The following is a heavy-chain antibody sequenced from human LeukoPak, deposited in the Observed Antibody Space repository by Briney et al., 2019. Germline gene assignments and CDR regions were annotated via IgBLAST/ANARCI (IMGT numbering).Heavy chain of an antibody. J-gene: IGHJ4*02. V-gene: IGHV1-2*02. CDR2: INPNSGGT. D-gene: IGHD6-13*01. CDR3: AMPPTYSSSWYS. Sequence: ASVKVSCTASGYTFTAYYMHWVRQAPGQGLEWMGWINPNSGGTNYAQKFQGRVTMTRDTSISTAYMELSRLRSDDTAVYYCAMPPTYSSSWYSWGQGTLVTVSS. CDR1: GYTFTAYY.